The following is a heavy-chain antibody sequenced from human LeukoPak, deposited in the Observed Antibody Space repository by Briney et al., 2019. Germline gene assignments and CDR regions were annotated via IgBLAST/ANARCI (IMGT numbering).Heavy chain of an antibody. J-gene: IGHJ6*03. CDR1: GGSISSGGYY. CDR2: IYYSGST. V-gene: IGHV4-31*03. CDR3: ARGEWRISSSYTLYYYYYMDV. Sequence: PSQTLSLTCTVSGGSISSGGYYWSWLRQHPGKGLEWIGYIYYSGSTYYNPSLKSRVTISVDTSKNQFSLKLSSVTAADTAVYYCARGEWRISSSYTLYYYYYMDVRGKGTTVTVSS. D-gene: IGHD6-6*01.